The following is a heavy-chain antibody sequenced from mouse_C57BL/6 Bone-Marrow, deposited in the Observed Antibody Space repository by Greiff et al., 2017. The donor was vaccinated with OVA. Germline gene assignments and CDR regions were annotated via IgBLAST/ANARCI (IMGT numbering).Heavy chain of an antibody. CDR1: GYTFTDYE. D-gene: IGHD1-1*01. CDR2: IDPETGGT. Sequence: VQLVESGAELVRPGASVTLSCKASGYTFTDYEMHWVKQTPVHGLEWIGAIDPETGGTAYNQKFKGKAILTADKSSSTAYMELRSLTSEDSAVYYCTRCLYYNGSSYFDYWGQGTTLTVSS. CDR3: TRCLYYNGSSYFDY. J-gene: IGHJ2*01. V-gene: IGHV1-15*01.